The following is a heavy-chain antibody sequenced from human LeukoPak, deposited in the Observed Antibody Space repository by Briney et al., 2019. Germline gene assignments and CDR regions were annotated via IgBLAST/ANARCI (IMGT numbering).Heavy chain of an antibody. CDR1: GGTFSSYA. J-gene: IGHJ1*01. V-gene: IGHV1-69*05. Sequence: SVKVSCKASGGTFSSYAISWVRQAPGQGLEWMGRIIPIFGTANYAQKFQGRVTITTDESTSTAYMELSSLKSEDTAGYYWARSPYDSSGYYYNYFQHWGQGTLVTVSS. CDR2: IIPIFGTA. CDR3: ARSPYDSSGYYYNYFQH. D-gene: IGHD3-22*01.